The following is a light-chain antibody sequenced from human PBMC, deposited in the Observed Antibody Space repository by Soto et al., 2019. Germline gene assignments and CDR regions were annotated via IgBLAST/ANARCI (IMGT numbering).Light chain of an antibody. V-gene: IGLV2-14*01. CDR1: SSDVGGYNY. J-gene: IGLJ2*01. CDR2: DVS. CDR3: SSYTSSSTLMV. Sequence: QSALTQPASVSGSPGQSLTISCTGTSSDVGGYNYVSWYQPHPGKAPKLMIYDVSNRPSGVSNRFSGSKSGNTASLTISGLQAEDEAEYYCSSYTSSSTLMVFGGGTKLTVL.